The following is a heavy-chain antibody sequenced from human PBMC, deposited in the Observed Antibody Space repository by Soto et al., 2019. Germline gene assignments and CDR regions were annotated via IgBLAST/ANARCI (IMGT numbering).Heavy chain of an antibody. J-gene: IGHJ4*02. Sequence: GGSLRLSCEASGFTFSDYAMSWVRQAQGKGLEWVSGISAIGGGSYYADSVKGRFTLSRDNSRNMLSLQVKSLRAEDTAIYYCAKHSDSSGYYVPFDSWGQGTLVTVSS. V-gene: IGHV3-23*01. CDR2: ISAIGGGS. D-gene: IGHD3-22*01. CDR1: GFTFSDYA. CDR3: AKHSDSSGYYVPFDS.